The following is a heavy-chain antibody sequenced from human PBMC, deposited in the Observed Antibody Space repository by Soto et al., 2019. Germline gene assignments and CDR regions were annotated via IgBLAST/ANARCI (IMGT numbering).Heavy chain of an antibody. D-gene: IGHD3-3*01. Sequence: SQTLSLTCALSGDSVSSNSAAWNWIRQSPSRGLEWLGRTYYRSKWYNDYAVSVKSRITINPDTSKNQFSLQLNSVTPEDTAVYYCAREYSYYDFWSGTPTYYGMDVWGQGTTVTVSS. CDR2: TYYRSKWYN. J-gene: IGHJ6*02. V-gene: IGHV6-1*01. CDR3: AREYSYYDFWSGTPTYYGMDV. CDR1: GDSVSSNSAA.